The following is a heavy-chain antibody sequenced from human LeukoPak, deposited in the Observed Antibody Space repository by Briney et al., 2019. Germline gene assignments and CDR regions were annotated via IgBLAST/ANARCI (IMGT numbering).Heavy chain of an antibody. V-gene: IGHV1-69-2*01. J-gene: IGHJ4*02. D-gene: IGHD3-10*01. CDR1: GYTFTDYY. Sequence: ASVKISCKGSGYTFTDYYMHWVQQAPGKGLEWMGLVDPEDGETIYAEKFQGRVTITADTSTDTAYMELGSLRSEDTAVYYCATDPEALAMVRGIIITQRGNWGQGTLVTVSS. CDR2: VDPEDGET. CDR3: ATDPEALAMVRGIIITQRGN.